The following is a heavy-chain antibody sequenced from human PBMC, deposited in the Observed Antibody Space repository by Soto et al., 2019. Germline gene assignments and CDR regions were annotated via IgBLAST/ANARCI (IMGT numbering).Heavy chain of an antibody. CDR3: ARRGRTLPHYSYYMDV. CDR1: GFTFSSYV. CDR2: ISNSGSNR. V-gene: IGHV3-23*01. Sequence: ELELLEYGGGLVQPGGSLRLSCAASGFTFSSYVMSWVRQAPGKGLKWVSSISNSGSNRYYAESVKGRVTISRDNSNNTLYLQMNSLRAEDTALYYCARRGRTLPHYSYYMDVWGKGTTVAVSS. J-gene: IGHJ6*03.